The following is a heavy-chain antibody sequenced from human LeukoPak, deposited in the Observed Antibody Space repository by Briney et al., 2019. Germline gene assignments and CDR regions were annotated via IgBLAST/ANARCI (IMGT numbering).Heavy chain of an antibody. V-gene: IGHV3-23*01. CDR3: AKDQAYSSGWYDY. Sequence: GGSLRLSCAASGFTFSSYAMSWVRQAPGKGLEWVSSNSGSGGSTYYADSVKGRFTISRDNSKNTLDLQMNSLRAEDTAVYYCAKDQAYSSGWYDYWGQGTLVTVSP. CDR2: NSGSGGST. CDR1: GFTFSSYA. J-gene: IGHJ4*02. D-gene: IGHD6-19*01.